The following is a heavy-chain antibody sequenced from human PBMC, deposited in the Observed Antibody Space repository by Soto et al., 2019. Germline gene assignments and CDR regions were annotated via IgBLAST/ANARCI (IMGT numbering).Heavy chain of an antibody. J-gene: IGHJ4*02. CDR1: GGTFTNYA. CDR2: IIPLFGTA. D-gene: IGHD3-22*01. Sequence: QVELVQSGAEVKKPGSSVKVSCKASGGTFTNYAFSWLRQAPGQGLEWVGEIIPLFGTANSAQIFHGRVTISADESTTAASVELKSLRSEATAVYYWARRTRLDYYDRRGPLDSCCRGKLVTVS. CDR3: ARRTRLDYYDRRGPLDS. V-gene: IGHV1-69*01.